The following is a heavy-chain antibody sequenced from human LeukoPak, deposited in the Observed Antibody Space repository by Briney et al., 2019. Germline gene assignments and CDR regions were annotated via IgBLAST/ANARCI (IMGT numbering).Heavy chain of an antibody. Sequence: GGSLRLSCAASGFXFSSYDMHWVRQATGKGLEWVSAIGTAGDTYYPGSVKGRFTISRENAKNSLYLQMNSLRAGDTAVYYCARVLGYCSGGSCLLRSGYYGTDVWGQGTTVTVSS. CDR2: IGTAGDT. J-gene: IGHJ6*02. CDR1: GFXFSSYD. CDR3: ARVLGYCSGGSCLLRSGYYGTDV. V-gene: IGHV3-13*04. D-gene: IGHD2-15*01.